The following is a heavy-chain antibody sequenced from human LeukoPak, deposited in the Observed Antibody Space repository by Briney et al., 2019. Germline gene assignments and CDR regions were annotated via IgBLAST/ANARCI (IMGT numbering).Heavy chain of an antibody. Sequence: GASVKVSCKASGGTFSSYTNSWVRQAPGQGLEWMGRIIPILGIANYAQKFQGRVTITADKSTSTAYMELSSLRSEDTAVYYCARRSGSYMRDYWGQGTLVTVSP. CDR3: ARRSGSYMRDY. CDR1: GGTFSSYT. J-gene: IGHJ4*02. D-gene: IGHD3-10*01. CDR2: IIPILGIA. V-gene: IGHV1-69*02.